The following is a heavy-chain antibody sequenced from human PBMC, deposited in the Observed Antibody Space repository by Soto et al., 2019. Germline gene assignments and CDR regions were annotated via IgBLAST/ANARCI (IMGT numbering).Heavy chain of an antibody. CDR3: ARDRGVAPPVAGNTHYYYYMDV. CDR2: ISAYNGNT. J-gene: IGHJ6*03. CDR1: GYSFTNYV. V-gene: IGHV1-18*01. D-gene: IGHD6-19*01. Sequence: QDRLVQTGVEVKKPGASVRVSCKASGYSFTNYVITWVRQAPGQGFERMGWISAYNGNTNYAQKVQGRVTLTTDASTSTAYLELRSLRSDDTAVYYCARDRGVAPPVAGNTHYYYYMDVWGKGTTVTVSS.